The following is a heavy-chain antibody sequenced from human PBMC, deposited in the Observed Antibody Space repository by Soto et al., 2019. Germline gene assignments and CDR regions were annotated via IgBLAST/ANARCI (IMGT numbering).Heavy chain of an antibody. V-gene: IGHV1-69*06. CDR2: IIATFGTA. CDR3: WAGGNAAATYSYAYFDY. D-gene: IGHD3-16*01. CDR1: GVSFSNYA. J-gene: IGHJ4*02. Sequence: QVQLVQSGAEVKKPGSSVKVSCQTSGVSFSNYAFSWVRQARGQGLEWMGGIIATFGTADYAQKFQDRVTMTAAIDTRTIYKVLSRRRSEDTAAYYCWAGGNAAATYSYAYFDYWGQGTQVTVSS.